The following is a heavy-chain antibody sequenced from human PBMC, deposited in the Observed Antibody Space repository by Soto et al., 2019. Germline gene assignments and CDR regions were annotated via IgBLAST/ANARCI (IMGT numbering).Heavy chain of an antibody. D-gene: IGHD3-22*01. V-gene: IGHV4-4*02. J-gene: IGHJ6*02. CDR2: IYHSGST. CDR1: GGSISSSNW. CDR3: ASSSDSSGYYPRTYYYGMDV. Sequence: PSETLSLTCAVSGGSISSSNWWRWVRQPPGKELEWIGEIYHSGSTNYNPSLKRRVTISVDKSKNQFSLKLSSVTAADTAVYYCASSSDSSGYYPRTYYYGMDVWGQGTTVTVSS.